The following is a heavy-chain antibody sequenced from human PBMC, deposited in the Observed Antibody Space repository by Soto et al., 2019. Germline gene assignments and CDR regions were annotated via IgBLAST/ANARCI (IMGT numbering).Heavy chain of an antibody. CDR2: INHSGST. D-gene: IGHD3-3*01. J-gene: IGHJ6*03. CDR3: ARGNPYYDFWSGYYTHDYYYYYMDV. V-gene: IGHV4-34*01. Sequence: SETLSLTCADYGGSFSGYYWSWIRQPPGKGLEWIGEINHSGSTNYNPSLKSRVTISVDTSKNQFSLKLSSVTAADTAVYYCARGNPYYDFWSGYYTHDYYYYYMDVWGKGTTVTVSS. CDR1: GGSFSGYY.